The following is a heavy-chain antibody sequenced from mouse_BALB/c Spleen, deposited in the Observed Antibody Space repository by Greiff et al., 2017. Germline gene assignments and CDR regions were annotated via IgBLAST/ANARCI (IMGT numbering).Heavy chain of an antibody. J-gene: IGHJ4*01. CDR1: GFTFSDYG. Sequence: EVKVVESGGGLVQPGGSRKLSCAASGFTFSDYGMAWVRQAPGKGPEWVAFISNLAYSIYYADTVTGRFTISRENAKNTLYLEMSSLRSEDTAMYYCARGWDGAMDYWGQGTSVTVSS. V-gene: IGHV5-15*02. D-gene: IGHD4-1*01. CDR2: ISNLAYSI. CDR3: ARGWDGAMDY.